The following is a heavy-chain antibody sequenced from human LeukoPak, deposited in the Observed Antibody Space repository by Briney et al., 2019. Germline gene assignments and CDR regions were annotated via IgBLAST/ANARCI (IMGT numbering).Heavy chain of an antibody. CDR2: VFNGGST. CDR3: ASRPADSTWFGVFDY. V-gene: IGHV4-59*11. Sequence: SETLSLTCSVSGSSINSHYWSWIRQSPGKGREWMGYVFNGGSTNYNPSLKSRVTMSLDTSRDQFSLRLRSVTAADTAIYYCASRPADSTWFGVFDYWSQGTLVTVSS. J-gene: IGHJ4*02. D-gene: IGHD3-10*01. CDR1: GSSINSHY.